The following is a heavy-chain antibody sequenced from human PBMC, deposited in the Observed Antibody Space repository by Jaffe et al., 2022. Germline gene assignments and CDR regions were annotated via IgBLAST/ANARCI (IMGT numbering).Heavy chain of an antibody. CDR1: GFTFSTYG. CDR2: INSDGYNK. CDR3: TKDANWASDI. V-gene: IGHV3-30*02. J-gene: IGHJ3*02. Sequence: QERVVESGGAVVQPGGSLTVSCTASGFTFSTYGMHWVRQAPGKGLEWVSFINSDGYNKKYSDSVKGRFTISRDISKNTVYLQMSSLRPEDTAVYYCTKDANWASDIWGQGTMVTVSS.